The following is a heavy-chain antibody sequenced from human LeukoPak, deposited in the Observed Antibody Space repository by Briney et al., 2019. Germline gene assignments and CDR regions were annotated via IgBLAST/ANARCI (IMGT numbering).Heavy chain of an antibody. CDR2: INPSGDST. V-gene: IGHV1-46*01. CDR3: ARLEGIGATMGD. Sequence: ASVKVSCKASGYTFTTYYIHWVRQAPGQGLEWMGIINPSGDSTRYAQKFQGRVTMTRDTSTSTVYMELRSLRSEDTAVYYCARLEGIGATMGDWGQGTLVTVSS. D-gene: IGHD5-12*01. J-gene: IGHJ4*02. CDR1: GYTFTTYY.